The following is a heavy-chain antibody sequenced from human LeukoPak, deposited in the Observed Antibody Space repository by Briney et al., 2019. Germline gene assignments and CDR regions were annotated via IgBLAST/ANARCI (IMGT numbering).Heavy chain of an antibody. J-gene: IGHJ4*02. CDR1: GFTFSSYE. V-gene: IGHV3-30-3*01. CDR2: ISYDGSNK. D-gene: IGHD3-22*01. CDR3: ARGDSSGYSHYFVN. Sequence: PGGSLRLSCAASGFTFSSYEMNWVRQAPGKGLDWVAVISYDGSNKYYTDSVKGRFTISRDNSKNKLYLQMNSLRAEDTAVYYCARGDSSGYSHYFVNGGPGAPVTVSS.